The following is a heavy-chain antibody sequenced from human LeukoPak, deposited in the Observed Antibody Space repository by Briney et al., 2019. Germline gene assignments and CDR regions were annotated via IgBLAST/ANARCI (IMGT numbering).Heavy chain of an antibody. J-gene: IGHJ4*02. CDR1: GGTFSSYA. CDR3: ARVHGSGSYYNYFDY. CDR2: IIPIFGTA. D-gene: IGHD3-10*01. Sequence: SVKVSCKASGGTFSSYAISWVRQAPGQGLEWMGGIIPIFGTANYAQKFQGRVTITADESASTAYMELSSLRSEDTAVYYCARVHGSGSYYNYFDYWGQGTLVTVSS. V-gene: IGHV1-69*13.